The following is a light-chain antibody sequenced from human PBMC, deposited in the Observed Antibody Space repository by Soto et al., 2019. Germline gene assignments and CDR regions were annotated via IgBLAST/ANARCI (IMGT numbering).Light chain of an antibody. Sequence: EIVLTQSPGTLSLSPGERATLSCRASQSVSDYLAWYQHKPGQAPRLLIYGASSGATGIPDRFSGSGSGTDFTLTISRLEPEDFAVYFCQQYGSSPFTFGQGTRLEIK. CDR2: GAS. J-gene: IGKJ5*01. V-gene: IGKV3-20*01. CDR1: QSVSDY. CDR3: QQYGSSPFT.